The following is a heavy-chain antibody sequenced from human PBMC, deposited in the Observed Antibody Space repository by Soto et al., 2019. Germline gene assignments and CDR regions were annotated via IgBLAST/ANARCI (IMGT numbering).Heavy chain of an antibody. V-gene: IGHV1-69*13. CDR1: GGTFSSYA. D-gene: IGHD1-26*01. Sequence: SVKVSCKASGGTFSSYAISWVRQAPGQGLEWMGGIIPIFGTANYAQKFQSRVTITADESTSTAYMELSSLRSEDTAVYYCARDFVGATLYGMDVWGQGTTVTVSS. CDR3: ARDFVGATLYGMDV. J-gene: IGHJ6*02. CDR2: IIPIFGTA.